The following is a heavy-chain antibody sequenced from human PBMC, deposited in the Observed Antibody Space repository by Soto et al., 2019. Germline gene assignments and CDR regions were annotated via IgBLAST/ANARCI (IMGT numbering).Heavy chain of an antibody. D-gene: IGHD2-8*01. CDR3: ARDWGYASLYNWFDP. J-gene: IGHJ5*02. CDR2: IYHSGST. CDR1: SGSISSSNW. V-gene: IGHV4-4*02. Sequence: QVQLQESGPGLVKPSGTLSLTCAVSSGSISSSNWWSWVRQPPGKGLEWIGEIYHSGSTNYNPSLKSRVTISVDKSKNQFSLKLSSVTAADTAVYYCARDWGYASLYNWFDPWGQGTLVTVSS.